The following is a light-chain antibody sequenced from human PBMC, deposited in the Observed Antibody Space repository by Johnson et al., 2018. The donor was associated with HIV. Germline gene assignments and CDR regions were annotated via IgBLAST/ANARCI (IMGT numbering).Light chain of an antibody. CDR1: SSNIGNNY. CDR3: GTWDGGLSIYV. V-gene: IGLV1-51*01. Sequence: QSVLTQPPSVSAAPGQKVTISCSGSSSNIGNNYVSWYQQLPCTAPKLLIYDNDKRPSGIPDRFSASKSDTSATLGITGLQTGDEANYYCGTWDGGLSIYVFGTGTEVTVL. J-gene: IGLJ1*01. CDR2: DND.